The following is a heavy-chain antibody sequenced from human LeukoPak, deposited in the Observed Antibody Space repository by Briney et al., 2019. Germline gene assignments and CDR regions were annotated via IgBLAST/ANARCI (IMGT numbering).Heavy chain of an antibody. V-gene: IGHV3-21*01. J-gene: IGHJ4*02. Sequence: GGPLRLSCAASGFTFNSYSMNWVRQAPGKGLEWVSSISSSSSYIYYADSVKGRFTISRDNAKNSLYLQMNSLRAEDTAVYYCARGPGVTPDYWGQGTLVTVSS. CDR2: ISSSSSYI. CDR1: GFTFNSYS. CDR3: ARGPGVTPDY. D-gene: IGHD5-18*01.